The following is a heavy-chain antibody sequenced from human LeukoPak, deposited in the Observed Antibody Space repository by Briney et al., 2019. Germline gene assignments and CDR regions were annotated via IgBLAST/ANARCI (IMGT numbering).Heavy chain of an antibody. CDR1: GYTLTELS. CDR2: FDPKDGET. J-gene: IGHJ3*02. CDR3: ATGGGIAVAGTPFDT. D-gene: IGHD6-19*01. Sequence: ASVKVSCKVSGYTLTELSMHWVRQAPGKGLGWMGGFDPKDGETIYAQKFQGRVTMTEDTSTDTAYMELSSLRSEDTAVYYCATGGGIAVAGTPFDTWGQGTMVTVSS. V-gene: IGHV1-24*01.